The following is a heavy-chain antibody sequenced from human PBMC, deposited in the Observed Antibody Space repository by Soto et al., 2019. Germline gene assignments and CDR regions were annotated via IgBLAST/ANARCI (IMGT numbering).Heavy chain of an antibody. CDR2: IYHSGST. V-gene: IGHV4-61*08. Sequence: SETLSLTCTVSGGSIRSGAYYWNWIRQHPGKGLEWIGYIYHSGSTNYNPSLKSRVTISVDTSKNQFSLNLSSVTAADTAVYYCARVWGGAFDFWGQGTMVT. D-gene: IGHD3-10*01. J-gene: IGHJ3*01. CDR1: GGSIRSGAYY. CDR3: ARVWGGAFDF.